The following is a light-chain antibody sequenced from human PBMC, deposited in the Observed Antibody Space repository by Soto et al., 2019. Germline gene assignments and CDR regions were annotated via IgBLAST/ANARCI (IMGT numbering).Light chain of an antibody. CDR1: SSNIGAGYE. J-gene: IGLJ2*01. CDR3: QSYESSLSGWI. Sequence: QSVLTQPPSVSGAPGQRVTISCTGSSSNIGAGYEVHWYQQIPGTAPKLLIYGNTNRPSGVPDRFSASKSGTSASLAITGLQADEEADYYCQSYESSLSGWIFGGGTKVTVL. V-gene: IGLV1-40*01. CDR2: GNT.